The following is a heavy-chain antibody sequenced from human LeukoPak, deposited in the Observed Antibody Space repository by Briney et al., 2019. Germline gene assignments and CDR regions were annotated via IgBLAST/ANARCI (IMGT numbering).Heavy chain of an antibody. V-gene: IGHV4-61*02. Sequence: SETLSLTCTVSGGSISSGSYYWSWIRQPAGKGLEWIGRIYTSGSTNYNPSLKSRVTMSVDTSKNQFSLKLSSVTAADTAVYYCASSLFLEWLFDYWGQGTLVTVSS. J-gene: IGHJ4*02. D-gene: IGHD3-3*01. CDR3: ASSLFLEWLFDY. CDR1: GGSISSGSYY. CDR2: IYTSGST.